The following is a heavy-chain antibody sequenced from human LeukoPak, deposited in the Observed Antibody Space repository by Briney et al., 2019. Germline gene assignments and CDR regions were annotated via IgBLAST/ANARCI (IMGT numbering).Heavy chain of an antibody. CDR1: GFTFSSYA. CDR2: INSDGGGA. CDR3: ARDVPHNWFDT. Sequence: PGGSLRLSCAVSGFTFSSYAMSWVRQPPGKGLEWVSRINSDGGGAIYADSVKGRFTVSRDNAKNTLYLQMNSLRAEDTAVYYCARDVPHNWFDTWGQGTLVTVSS. J-gene: IGHJ5*02. V-gene: IGHV3-74*01.